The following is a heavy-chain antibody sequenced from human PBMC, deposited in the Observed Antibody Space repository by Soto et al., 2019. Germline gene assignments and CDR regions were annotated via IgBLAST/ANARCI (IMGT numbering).Heavy chain of an antibody. V-gene: IGHV4-34*01. CDR3: ARTGYCSSTSCYVHYYYYYMDV. CDR2: INHSGST. CDR1: GGSFSGYY. D-gene: IGHD2-2*01. J-gene: IGHJ6*03. Sequence: SETLSLTCAVYGGSFSGYYWSWSRQPPGKGLEWIGEINHSGSTNYNPSLKSRVTISVDTSKNQFSLKLSSVTAADTAVYYCARTGYCSSTSCYVHYYYYYMDVWGKGTTVTVSS.